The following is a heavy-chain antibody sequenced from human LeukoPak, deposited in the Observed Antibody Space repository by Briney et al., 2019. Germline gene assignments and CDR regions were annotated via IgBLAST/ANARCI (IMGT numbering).Heavy chain of an antibody. Sequence: AGGSLRLSCAASGFTFSSYSMNWVRQAPGKGLEWVSYISSSSSTIYHADSVKGRFTISRDNAKNSLYLQMNSLRAEDTAVYYCAGLLTPTPFDPWGQGTLVTVSS. CDR3: AGLLTPTPFDP. CDR1: GFTFSSYS. J-gene: IGHJ5*02. CDR2: ISSSSSTI. V-gene: IGHV3-48*01.